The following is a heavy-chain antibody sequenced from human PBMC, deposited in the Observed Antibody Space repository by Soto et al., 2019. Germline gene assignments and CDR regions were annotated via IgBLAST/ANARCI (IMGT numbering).Heavy chain of an antibody. V-gene: IGHV3-30*03. D-gene: IGHD2-2*02. CDR3: ARDLLWCSSTSCYTDYYYYYGMDV. J-gene: IGHJ6*02. CDR1: GFTFSSYG. Sequence: LRLSCAASGFTFSSYGMHWVRQAPGKGLEWVAVISYDGSNKYYADSVKGRFTISRDNSKNTLYLQMSSLRAEDTAVYYCARDLLWCSSTSCYTDYYYYYGMDVWGQGTTVTVSS. CDR2: ISYDGSNK.